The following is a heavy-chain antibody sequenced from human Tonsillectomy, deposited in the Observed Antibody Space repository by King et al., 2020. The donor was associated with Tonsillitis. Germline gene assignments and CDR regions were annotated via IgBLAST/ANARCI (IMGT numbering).Heavy chain of an antibody. Sequence: VQLQESGPGLVKPSETLSLTCTVSGGSMNNNYWSWIRQPPGKGLEWIGFFYYSGSTNYNPSLKSRVTISGDTSKNQFSLKVKSVTAADTAVYYCAREYCSSDSCYYFDYWGQGTLVTVSS. J-gene: IGHJ4*02. CDR2: FYYSGST. D-gene: IGHD2-15*01. CDR3: AREYCSSDSCYYFDY. V-gene: IGHV4-59*01. CDR1: GGSMNNNY.